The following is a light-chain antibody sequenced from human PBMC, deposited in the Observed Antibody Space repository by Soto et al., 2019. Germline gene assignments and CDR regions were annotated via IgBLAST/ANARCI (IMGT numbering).Light chain of an antibody. J-gene: IGKJ5*01. Sequence: EVLMTQSPGTLYASPGERVTISCRARQRIGDNLAWYQQKPGQGPRLLVYRASTRTLGIPARFSGSESGTEFTLTISSLQSEDFAVYYCQQYNIWPFTFGQGTQLEIK. CDR1: QRIGDN. CDR2: RAS. V-gene: IGKV3-15*01. CDR3: QQYNIWPFT.